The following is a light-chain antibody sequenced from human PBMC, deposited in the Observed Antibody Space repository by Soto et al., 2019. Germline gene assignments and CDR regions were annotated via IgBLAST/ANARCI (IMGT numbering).Light chain of an antibody. CDR3: QSYASSLSGVV. V-gene: IGLV1-40*01. CDR1: SSNIGAGYD. J-gene: IGLJ2*01. Sequence: QLVLTQPPSVSGAPGQRVTISCTGSSSNIGAGYDVHWYQQLPGTAPKLLIYGNSNRPSGVPDRFSGSKSGTSASLAITGLQAEDEADYYCQSYASSLSGVVFGGGTKVTVL. CDR2: GNS.